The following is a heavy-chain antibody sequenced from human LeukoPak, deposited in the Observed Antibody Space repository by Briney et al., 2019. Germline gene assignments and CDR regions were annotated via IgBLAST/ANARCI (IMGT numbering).Heavy chain of an antibody. CDR1: GHTFTGYY. CDR2: INPNSGGT. CDR3: ARVIVATISFDY. D-gene: IGHD5-12*01. V-gene: IGHV1-2*02. Sequence: GASVKVSCKASGHTFTGYYMHWVRQAPGQGLEWMGWINPNSGGTNYAQKFQGRVTMTRDTSTSTAYMELSRLRSDDTAVYYCARVIVATISFDYWGQGTLVTVSS. J-gene: IGHJ4*02.